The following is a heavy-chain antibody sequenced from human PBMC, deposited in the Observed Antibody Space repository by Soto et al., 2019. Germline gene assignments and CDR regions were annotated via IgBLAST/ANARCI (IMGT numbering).Heavy chain of an antibody. CDR3: ASSMVRGIIYRFDY. CDR1: GFTFSYYW. Sequence: EVQLVESGGGLVQPGVSLGLSCAASGFTFSYYWMSWVRQAPGKGLEWVANIKHDGSEKNYVDSVKGRFIISRDNAKNARYLQMNSLRAEDTAMYYGASSMVRGIIYRFDYWGLGTLVSVSS. CDR2: IKHDGSEK. V-gene: IGHV3-7*01. D-gene: IGHD3-10*01. J-gene: IGHJ4*02.